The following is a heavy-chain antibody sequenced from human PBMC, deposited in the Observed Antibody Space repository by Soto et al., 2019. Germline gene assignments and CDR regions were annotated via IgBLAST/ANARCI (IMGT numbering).Heavy chain of an antibody. Sequence: GGSLRLSCAAAGFDFEDYAMHWVRQVPGKGLEWVSLTNSDGTDSYYVDSVKGRFTISRDNVKRTLYLQMDRLRPEDTALYFCAKSLYYYDSSPLDHWGQGTLVTVSS. J-gene: IGHJ4*02. CDR1: GFDFEDYA. V-gene: IGHV3-43D*04. D-gene: IGHD3-22*01. CDR3: AKSLYYYDSSPLDH. CDR2: TNSDGTDS.